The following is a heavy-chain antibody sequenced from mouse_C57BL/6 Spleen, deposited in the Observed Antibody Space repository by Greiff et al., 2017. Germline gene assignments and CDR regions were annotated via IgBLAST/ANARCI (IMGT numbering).Heavy chain of an antibody. CDR3: ARLRRDAAMDY. Sequence: QVQLQQPGAELVMPGASVKLSCKASGYTFTSYWMHWVKQRPGQGLEWIGEIDPSDSYTNYNQKFKGKSTLTVDKSSSTAYMQLSSLTSEDSAVXYCARLRRDAAMDYWGQGTSVTVSS. J-gene: IGHJ4*01. D-gene: IGHD2-12*01. CDR2: IDPSDSYT. V-gene: IGHV1-69*01. CDR1: GYTFTSYW.